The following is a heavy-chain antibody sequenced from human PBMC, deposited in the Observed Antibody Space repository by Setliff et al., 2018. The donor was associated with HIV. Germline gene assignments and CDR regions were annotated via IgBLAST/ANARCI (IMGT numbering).Heavy chain of an antibody. CDR2: IYYSGST. J-gene: IGHJ4*02. D-gene: IGHD3-3*01. Sequence: PSETLSLTCTVSGDSTGSSSSYWGWIRQPPGKGLEWIGSIYYSGSTYYNPSLKSRVTISVDTSKNQFSLKLNSVTAADTAVYYCARVPFTTGFDYWGQGILVTSPQ. CDR3: ARVPFTTGFDY. CDR1: GDSTGSSSSY. V-gene: IGHV4-39*01.